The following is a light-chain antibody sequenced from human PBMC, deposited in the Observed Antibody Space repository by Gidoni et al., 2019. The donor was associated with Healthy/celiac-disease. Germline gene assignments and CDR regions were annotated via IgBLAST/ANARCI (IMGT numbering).Light chain of an antibody. CDR2: AAS. V-gene: IGKV1-17*01. CDR1: QGIRND. Sequence: IQMNPSPSSLSVSVGGRVTITRRASQGIRNDLGWYQQKPGKARKRLIYAASSLQSGVQSRFSGSGSGTEFTLIISSLQPEDFATYYCLQHNSYPKTFGQGTKVEIK. CDR3: LQHNSYPKT. J-gene: IGKJ1*01.